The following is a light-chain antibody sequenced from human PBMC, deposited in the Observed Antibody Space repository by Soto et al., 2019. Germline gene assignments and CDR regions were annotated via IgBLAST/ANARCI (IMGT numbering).Light chain of an antibody. V-gene: IGKV1-39*01. CDR1: QRISSY. CDR3: QQSYNTPIT. Sequence: DIQMTQSPSSLSASVGDRGTITCRASQRISSYLNWYQQKPGQAPKLLINVASTSQSGVPSRFSASGAGTDFTLTISSLQPEDFATYYCQQSYNTPITFGQGTRLEIK. CDR2: VAS. J-gene: IGKJ5*01.